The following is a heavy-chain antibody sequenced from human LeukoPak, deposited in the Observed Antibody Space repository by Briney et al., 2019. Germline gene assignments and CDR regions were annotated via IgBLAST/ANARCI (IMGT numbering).Heavy chain of an antibody. CDR1: GGSISSYY. V-gene: IGHV4-59*01. CDR2: IYYSGST. Sequence: SETLSLTCTVSGGSISSYYWSWIRQPPGKGLEWIGYIYYSGSTNYNPSLKSRVTISVDTSKNQFSLKLSSVTAADTAVYYCARDSIFGAVDVWGKGTTVTVSS. CDR3: ARDSIFGAVDV. J-gene: IGHJ6*04. D-gene: IGHD3-3*01.